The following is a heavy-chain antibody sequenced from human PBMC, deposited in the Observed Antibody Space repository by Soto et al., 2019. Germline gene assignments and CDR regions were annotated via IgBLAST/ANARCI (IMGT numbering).Heavy chain of an antibody. CDR3: ARVPDR. J-gene: IGHJ5*02. CDR2: IYNSGST. V-gene: IGHV4-30-2*01. CDR1: GGSISSYS. Sequence: SENLSLTCTVSGGSISSYSWSWIRQTPGTGLEWIGYIYNSGSTYYNPSLKSRVTISVDRSKNQFSLKLSSVTAADTAVYYCARVPDRWGQGTLVTVSS. D-gene: IGHD2-2*01.